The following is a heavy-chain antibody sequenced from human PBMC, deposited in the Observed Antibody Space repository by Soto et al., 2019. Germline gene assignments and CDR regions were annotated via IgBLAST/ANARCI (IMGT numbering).Heavy chain of an antibody. V-gene: IGHV4-34*01. CDR3: ARGRGGVQQ. CDR1: GGSFSGYY. Sequence: SETLSLTCAVYGGSFSGYYCSWIRQPPGKGLEWIGELNDSGITNYNASLKSRVSISVDTSKNQFSLKLSSVTAADTAVYYCARGRGGVQQWGQGPMVTV. J-gene: IGHJ1*01. CDR2: LNDSGIT. D-gene: IGHD3-10*01.